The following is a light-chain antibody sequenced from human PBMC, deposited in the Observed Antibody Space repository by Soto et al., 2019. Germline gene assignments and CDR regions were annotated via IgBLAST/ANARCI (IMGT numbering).Light chain of an antibody. CDR1: QSVSSNY. J-gene: IGKJ4*01. CDR3: QRHCRAPLT. CDR2: RAS. Sequence: GERATLACRASQSVSSNYLAWYQQKPGQAPKVLIYRASIRATGIPDRFTGSGSGTDYALTIRTRHPCGIALSICQRHCRAPLTVGGGTKVDIK. V-gene: IGKV3-20*01.